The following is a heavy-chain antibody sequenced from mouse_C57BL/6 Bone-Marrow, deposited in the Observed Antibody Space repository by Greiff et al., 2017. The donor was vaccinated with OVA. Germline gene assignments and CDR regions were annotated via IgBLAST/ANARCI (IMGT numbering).Heavy chain of an antibody. CDR1: GYTFTSYW. Sequence: QVQLQQPGAELVKPGASVKLSCKASGYTFTSYWMQWVKQRPGQGLEWIGEIYPSDSYTNYNQKFKGKATLTVDTSSSTAYMQLSSLTSEDSAVYYCARDGYGSSYWYFDVWGTGTTVTVSS. V-gene: IGHV1-50*01. D-gene: IGHD1-1*01. J-gene: IGHJ1*03. CDR3: ARDGYGSSYWYFDV. CDR2: IYPSDSYT.